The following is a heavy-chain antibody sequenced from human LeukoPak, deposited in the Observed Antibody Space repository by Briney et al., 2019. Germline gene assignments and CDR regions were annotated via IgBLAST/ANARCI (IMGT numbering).Heavy chain of an antibody. D-gene: IGHD6-19*01. CDR1: GFTFSDYY. CDR3: ARGVRIAVAGNIDY. V-gene: IGHV3-11*04. J-gene: IGHJ4*02. CDR2: IRTSGTTI. Sequence: PGGSLRLSCAASGFTFSDYYMSWIRQAPGKGLEWVSYIRTSGTTIYHADSVKGRFTISRDNSKNTLYLQMNSLRAEDTAVYYCARGVRIAVAGNIDYWGQGTLVTVSS.